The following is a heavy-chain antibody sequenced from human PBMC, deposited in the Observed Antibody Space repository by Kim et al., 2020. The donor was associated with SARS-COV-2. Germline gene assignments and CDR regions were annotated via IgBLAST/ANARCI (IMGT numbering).Heavy chain of an antibody. V-gene: IGHV4-59*01. CDR1: GGSISSYY. J-gene: IGHJ3*02. Sequence: SETLSLTCTVSGGSISSYYWSWIRQPPGKGLEWIGYIYYSGSTNYNPSLKSRVTISVDTSKNQFSLKLSSVTAADTAVYYCAGVRRITIFGVVITDAFDIWGQGTMVTVSS. CDR2: IYYSGST. D-gene: IGHD3-3*01. CDR3: AGVRRITIFGVVITDAFDI.